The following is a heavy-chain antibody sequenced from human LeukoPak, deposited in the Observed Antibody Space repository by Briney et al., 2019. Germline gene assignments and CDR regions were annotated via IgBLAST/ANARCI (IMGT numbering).Heavy chain of an antibody. Sequence: GGSLRLSYAASGFTFSSYAMSWVRQAPGKGLEWVSAISGSGGSTYYADSVKGRFTISRDNSKNTLYLQMNSLRAEDTAVYYCAKAQGSAYWDGYFDYWGQGTLVTVSS. CDR3: AKAQGSAYWDGYFDY. CDR1: GFTFSSYA. D-gene: IGHD5-12*01. J-gene: IGHJ4*02. CDR2: ISGSGGST. V-gene: IGHV3-23*01.